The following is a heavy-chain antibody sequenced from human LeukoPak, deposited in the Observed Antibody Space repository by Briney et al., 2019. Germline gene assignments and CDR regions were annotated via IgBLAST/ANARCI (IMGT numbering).Heavy chain of an antibody. J-gene: IGHJ4*02. CDR3: AAVRGSSGYVVEAPIDY. CDR1: GGSISSSSYY. CDR2: IYYSGST. D-gene: IGHD3-22*01. V-gene: IGHV4-39*07. Sequence: PSETLSLTCTVSGGSISSSSYYWGWIRQPPGKGLEWIGSIYYSGSTYYNPSLKSRVTISVDTSKNQSSLKLSSVTAADTAVYYCAAVRGSSGYVVEAPIDYWGQGTLVTVSS.